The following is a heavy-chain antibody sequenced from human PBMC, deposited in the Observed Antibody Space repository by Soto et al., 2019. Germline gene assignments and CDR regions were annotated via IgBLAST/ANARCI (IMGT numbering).Heavy chain of an antibody. Sequence: GGSLRLSCAASGFTFSSYWMSWVRQAPGKGLEWVANIKQDGSEKYYVDSVKGRFTISRDNAKNSLYLQMNSLRAEDTAVYYCARDVPLVPAADRAGYMDVWGKGTTVTVSS. CDR1: GFTFSSYW. J-gene: IGHJ6*03. V-gene: IGHV3-7*01. D-gene: IGHD2-2*01. CDR2: IKQDGSEK. CDR3: ARDVPLVPAADRAGYMDV.